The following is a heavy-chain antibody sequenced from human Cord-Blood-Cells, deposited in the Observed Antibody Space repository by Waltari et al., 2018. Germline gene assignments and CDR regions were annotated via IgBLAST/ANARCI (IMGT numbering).Heavy chain of an antibody. CDR2: ISGSGGST. Sequence: SSYAMSWVRQAPGKGLEWVSAISGSGGSTYYADSMKGRFTISRDNSKNTLYLQMNSLRAEDTAVYYCAKGPGAYDSSGYYFDYWGQGTLVTVSS. J-gene: IGHJ4*02. D-gene: IGHD3-22*01. CDR1: SSYA. CDR3: AKGPGAYDSSGYYFDY. V-gene: IGHV3-23*01.